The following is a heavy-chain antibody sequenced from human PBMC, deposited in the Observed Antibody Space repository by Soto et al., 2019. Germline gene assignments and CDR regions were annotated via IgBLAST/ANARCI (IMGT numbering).Heavy chain of an antibody. Sequence: QVQLVQSGAEVKKPGASVKVSCKASGYTFTSYGISWVRQAPGQGLEWMGWISAYNGNTNYAQKLQGRVTMTTDTSTSTAYMELRSLRSDDTAMYYCARLSYDYVWGSSRPSDFDIWGQGTMVTVSS. CDR2: ISAYNGNT. CDR3: ARLSYDYVWGSSRPSDFDI. D-gene: IGHD3-16*01. J-gene: IGHJ3*02. CDR1: GYTFTSYG. V-gene: IGHV1-18*01.